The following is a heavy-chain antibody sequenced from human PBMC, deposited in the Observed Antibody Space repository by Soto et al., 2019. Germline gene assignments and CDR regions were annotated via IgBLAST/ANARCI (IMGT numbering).Heavy chain of an antibody. J-gene: IGHJ5*02. CDR3: AKAPSRGSGSYYLDP. V-gene: IGHV3-23*01. Sequence: PGGSLRLSCAASGFTFSSYAMSWVRQAPGKGLEWVSAISGSGGSTYYADSVKGRFTISRDNSKNTLYLQMNSLRAEDTAVYYCAKAPSRGSGSYYLDPWGQGTLVTVSS. CDR1: GFTFSSYA. D-gene: IGHD3-10*01. CDR2: ISGSGGST.